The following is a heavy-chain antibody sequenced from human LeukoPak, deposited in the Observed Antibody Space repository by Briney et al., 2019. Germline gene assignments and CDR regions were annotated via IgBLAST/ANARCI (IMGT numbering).Heavy chain of an antibody. D-gene: IGHD3-22*01. V-gene: IGHV3-23*01. CDR2: IDDSGVIR. J-gene: IGHJ6*02. Sequence: GGSLKLSCAASGFTFKTHAMSWVRQAPGKGLEWVSRIDDSGVIRSYADSVKGRFTISRDNSKMTLTLQMNSLRAEDTAVYYCAKRLKRNYYYHYAMDVWGQGTTVTVSS. CDR1: GFTFKTHA. CDR3: AKRLKRNYYYHYAMDV.